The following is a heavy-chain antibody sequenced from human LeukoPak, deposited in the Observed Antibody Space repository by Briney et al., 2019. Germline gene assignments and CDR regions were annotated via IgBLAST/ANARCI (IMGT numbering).Heavy chain of an antibody. CDR3: ARDPQGVQTLDY. Sequence: ASVKVSCKASGYTFTGYYMHWVRQAPGQGLEWMGWINPNSGGTNYAQKFQGRVTMTRDTSISTAYMELSRLRSDDTAVYYCARDPQGVQTLDYWGQGTLVTVSS. CDR2: INPNSGGT. D-gene: IGHD3-16*01. V-gene: IGHV1-2*02. J-gene: IGHJ4*02. CDR1: GYTFTGYY.